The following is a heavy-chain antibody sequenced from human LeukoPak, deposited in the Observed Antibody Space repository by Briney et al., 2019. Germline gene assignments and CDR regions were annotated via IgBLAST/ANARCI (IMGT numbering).Heavy chain of an antibody. V-gene: IGHV1-46*01. Sequence: GASVKVSCKASGYTFTSYYMHWVRQAPGQGLEWMGIINPSGGSTSYAQKFQGRVTMTRDTSTSTVYMELSSLRSEDTAVYYCARGRRSVAVAANSWFVPWGQGTLVTVSS. CDR2: INPSGGST. CDR3: ARGRRSVAVAANSWFVP. D-gene: IGHD6-19*01. CDR1: GYTFTSYY. J-gene: IGHJ5*02.